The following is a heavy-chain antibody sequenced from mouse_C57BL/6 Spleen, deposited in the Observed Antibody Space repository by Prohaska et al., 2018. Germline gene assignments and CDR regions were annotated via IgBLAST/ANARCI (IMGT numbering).Heavy chain of an antibody. CDR1: GYSITSGYY. Sequence: DVQLQDSGPGLVKPSQSLSLTCSVTGYSITSGYYWNWIRQFPGNKLEWMGYISYDGSNNYNPSLKNRISITRDTSKNQFFLKLNSVTTEDTATYYCAREGYGSRYFDVWGTGTTVTVSS. V-gene: IGHV3-6*01. J-gene: IGHJ1*03. D-gene: IGHD1-1*01. CDR2: ISYDGSN. CDR3: AREGYGSRYFDV.